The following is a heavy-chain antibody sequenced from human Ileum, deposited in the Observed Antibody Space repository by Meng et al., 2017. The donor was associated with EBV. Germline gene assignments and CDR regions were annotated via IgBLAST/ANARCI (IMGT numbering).Heavy chain of an antibody. V-gene: IGHV1-69*01. Sequence: RLVPGRGGVKNPGSLAKTCGSAAGCNFKTFLCSWVRLAPGKGLEWMGEIISVLTSTLYATHFKDIVTTTADEYTNTAFMVLNILQADETAIYYGATDVDTVADHWGPGTLVTVSS. J-gene: IGHJ4*02. CDR3: ATDVDTVADH. CDR1: GCNFKTFL. CDR2: IISVLTST. D-gene: IGHD5-12*01.